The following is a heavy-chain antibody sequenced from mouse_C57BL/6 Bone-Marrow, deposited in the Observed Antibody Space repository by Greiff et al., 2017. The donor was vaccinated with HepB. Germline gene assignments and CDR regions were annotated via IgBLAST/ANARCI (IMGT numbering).Heavy chain of an antibody. CDR2: IRNKANGYTT. D-gene: IGHD4-1*01. CDR3: ASLLTLAY. J-gene: IGHJ3*01. V-gene: IGHV7-3*01. CDR1: GFTFTDYY. Sequence: EVQRVESGGGLVQPGGSLSLSCAASGFTFTDYYMSWVRQPPGKALEWLGFIRNKANGYTTEYSASVKGRFTISRDNSQSILYLQMNALRAEDSATYYCASLLTLAYWGQGTLVTVSA.